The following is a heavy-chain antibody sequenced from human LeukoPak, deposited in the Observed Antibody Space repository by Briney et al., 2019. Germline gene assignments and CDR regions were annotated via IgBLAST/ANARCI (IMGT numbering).Heavy chain of an antibody. CDR3: ARSNQADDY. D-gene: IGHD1-14*01. CDR2: TNPGGSNT. Sequence: GGSLRLSCAASGFTFRSYWMLWVPQVPGKGLVWVSRTNPGGSNTAYADSVKGRFTISRHNARNTLYLQMDSLRAEDTAVYYCARSNQADDYWGQGTLVTVSS. CDR1: GFTFRSYW. V-gene: IGHV3-74*01. J-gene: IGHJ4*02.